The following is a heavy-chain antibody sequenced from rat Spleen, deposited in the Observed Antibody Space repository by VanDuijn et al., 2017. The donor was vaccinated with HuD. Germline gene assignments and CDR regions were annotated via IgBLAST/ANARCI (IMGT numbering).Heavy chain of an antibody. J-gene: IGHJ2*01. CDR1: GFTFNNYG. V-gene: IGHV5-29*01. CDR3: ARRHFGYTDYFDY. Sequence: EVQLAESGGGLVQPGRSLKLSCAASGFTFNNYGMAWVRQAPTKGLEWVATISYDGISTYYRDSVRGRFSISSDNAKSTLSLQMDSLRSEDTATYYCARRHFGYTDYFDYWGQGVMVTVSS. D-gene: IGHD1-4*01. CDR2: ISYDGIST.